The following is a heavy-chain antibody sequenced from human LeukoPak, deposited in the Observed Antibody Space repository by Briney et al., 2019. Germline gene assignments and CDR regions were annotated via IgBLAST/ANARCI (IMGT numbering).Heavy chain of an antibody. CDR1: GFTFSSYA. V-gene: IGHV3-23*01. J-gene: IGHJ6*02. Sequence: GGSLRLSCAASGFTFSSYAMSWVRQAPGKGLEWVSAISGSGGSTYYADSVKGRFTISRDNSKNTLYLQMNSLRAEDTAVYYCASGELRDYYYYGMDVWGQGTTVTVSS. CDR2: ISGSGGST. D-gene: IGHD1-7*01. CDR3: ASGELRDYYYYGMDV.